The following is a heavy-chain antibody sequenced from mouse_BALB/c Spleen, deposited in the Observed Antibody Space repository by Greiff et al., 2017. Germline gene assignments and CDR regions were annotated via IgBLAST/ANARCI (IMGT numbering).Heavy chain of an antibody. V-gene: IGHV1-69*02. CDR1: GYTFTSSW. CDR2: IYPSDSYT. J-gene: IGHJ2*01. Sequence: VQLQQSGAELVRPGASVKLSCKASGYTFTSSWINWVKQRPGQGLEWIGNIYPSDSYTNYNQKFKDKATLTVDKSSSTAYMQLSSPTSEDSAVYYCTRERGFADDWGQGTTLTVSS. CDR3: TRERGFADD.